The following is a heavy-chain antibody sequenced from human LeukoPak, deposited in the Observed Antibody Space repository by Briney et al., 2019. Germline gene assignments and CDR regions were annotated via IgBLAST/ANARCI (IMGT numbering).Heavy chain of an antibody. CDR1: GFTFSSYG. D-gene: IGHD3-10*01. V-gene: IGHV3-30*18. Sequence: GGSLRLSCAASGFTFSSYGMHWVRQAPGKGLEWVAVISYDGSNKYYADSVKGRFTISRDNSENTLYLQMNSLRAEDTAVYYCAKDRWGFGYHYFDYWGQGTLVTVSS. J-gene: IGHJ4*02. CDR3: AKDRWGFGYHYFDY. CDR2: ISYDGSNK.